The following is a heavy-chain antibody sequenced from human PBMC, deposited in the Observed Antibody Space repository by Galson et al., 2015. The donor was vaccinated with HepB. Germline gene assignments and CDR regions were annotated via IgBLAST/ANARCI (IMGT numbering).Heavy chain of an antibody. CDR2: ISGSGGST. CDR1: GFTFSSYA. V-gene: IGHV3-23*01. J-gene: IGHJ4*02. D-gene: IGHD4-23*01. Sequence: SLRLSCAASGFTFSSYAMSWVRQAPGKGLEWVSAISGSGGSTYYADSVKGRFTISRDNSKNTLYLQMNSLRAEDTAVYYCAKDLGGGNSRRRRHEHDYWGQGTLVTVSS. CDR3: AKDLGGGNSRRRRHEHDY.